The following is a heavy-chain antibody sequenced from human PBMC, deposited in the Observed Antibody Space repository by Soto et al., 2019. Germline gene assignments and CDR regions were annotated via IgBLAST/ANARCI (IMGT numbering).Heavy chain of an antibody. CDR1: GYTFTSYA. J-gene: IGHJ3*02. D-gene: IGHD6-19*01. V-gene: IGHV1-3*01. CDR3: ARDQRSSSGWPDAFDI. Sequence: AASVKVSCKASGYTFTSYAMHWVRQAPGQRLEWMGWINAGNGNTKYSQKFQGRVTITRDTSASTAYMELSSLRSEDTAVYYCARDQRSSSGWPDAFDIWGQGTMVTVSS. CDR2: INAGNGNT.